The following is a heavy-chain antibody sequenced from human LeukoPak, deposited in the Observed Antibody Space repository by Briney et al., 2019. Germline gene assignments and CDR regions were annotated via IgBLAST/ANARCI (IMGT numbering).Heavy chain of an antibody. V-gene: IGHV4-59*01. CDR1: GGSISSYY. J-gene: IGHJ4*02. CDR2: IYYSENT. D-gene: IGHD5-18*01. Sequence: SETLSLTCTVSGGSISSYYWSRIRQPPGKGLEWIGYIYYSENTNYNPSLKSRVTISVDTSKNQFSLKLSSVTAADTAVYYCARSHKAMAGEGLFDYWGQGTLVTVSS. CDR3: ARSHKAMAGEGLFDY.